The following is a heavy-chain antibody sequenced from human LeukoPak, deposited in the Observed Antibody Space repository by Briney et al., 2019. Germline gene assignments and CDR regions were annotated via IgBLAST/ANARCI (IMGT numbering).Heavy chain of an antibody. V-gene: IGHV3-48*04. Sequence: GGSLRLSCAASGFTFSTYSMNWVRQAPGKGLEWVSYISSSSSAIYYVDSVKGRFTISRDNAKNSLYLQMYSLRAEDTAVYYCARPPNYYDSSGYGHWGQGTLVTVSS. J-gene: IGHJ4*02. CDR3: ARPPNYYDSSGYGH. CDR1: GFTFSTYS. CDR2: ISSSSSAI. D-gene: IGHD3-22*01.